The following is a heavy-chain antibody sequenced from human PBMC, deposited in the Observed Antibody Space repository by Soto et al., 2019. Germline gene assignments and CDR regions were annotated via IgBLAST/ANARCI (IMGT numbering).Heavy chain of an antibody. J-gene: IGHJ3*02. V-gene: IGHV6-1*01. CDR3: ARDPTRKEEEGDAFDI. Sequence: SQTLSLTCAISGDSVSSNSAAWNWIRQSPSRGLEWLGRTYYRSKWYNDYAVSVKSRITINPDTSKNQFSLQLNSVTPEDTAVYYCARDPTRKEEEGDAFDIWGQGTMVTVSS. CDR2: TYYRSKWYN. CDR1: GDSVSSNSAA.